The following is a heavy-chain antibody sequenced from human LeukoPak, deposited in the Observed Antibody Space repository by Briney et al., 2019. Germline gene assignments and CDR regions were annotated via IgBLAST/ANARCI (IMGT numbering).Heavy chain of an antibody. CDR2: INHSGST. J-gene: IGHJ4*02. V-gene: IGHV4-34*01. CDR3: ARTSRPYDILTGYQAFFDY. D-gene: IGHD3-9*01. Sequence: MASETLSLTCAVYGGSFSGYYWSWIRQPPGKGLEWIGEINHSGSTNYNPSLKSRVTISVDTSKNQFSLKLSSVTAADTAVYYCARTSRPYDILTGYQAFFDYWGQGTLVTVSS. CDR1: GGSFSGYY.